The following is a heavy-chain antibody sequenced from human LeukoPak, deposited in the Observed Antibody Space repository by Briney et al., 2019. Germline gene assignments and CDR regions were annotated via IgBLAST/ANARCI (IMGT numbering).Heavy chain of an antibody. Sequence: GASVKVSCKASGGTFSSYAISWVRQAPGQGLEWMGRIIPIFGIANYAQKFQGRVTITADKSTSTAYMELSSLRSEDTAVYYRARTRGAAAGVDGMDVWGQGTTVTVSS. CDR1: GGTFSSYA. D-gene: IGHD6-13*01. V-gene: IGHV1-69*04. J-gene: IGHJ6*02. CDR2: IIPIFGIA. CDR3: ARTRGAAAGVDGMDV.